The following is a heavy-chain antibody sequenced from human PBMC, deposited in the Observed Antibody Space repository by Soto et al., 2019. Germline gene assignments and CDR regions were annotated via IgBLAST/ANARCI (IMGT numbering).Heavy chain of an antibody. V-gene: IGHV4-4*02. CDR2: IYHSGST. CDR3: ARVSGSYYYGMDV. Sequence: QVQLQESGPGLVKPSGTLSLTCAVSGGSISSSNWWSWVRQPPGKGLEWIGEIYHSGSTNYNPSLQSRVTISVDKPKNQFSLKLSSVTAADTAVYYCARVSGSYYYGMDVWGQGTTVTVSS. CDR1: GGSISSSNW. J-gene: IGHJ6*02. D-gene: IGHD1-26*01.